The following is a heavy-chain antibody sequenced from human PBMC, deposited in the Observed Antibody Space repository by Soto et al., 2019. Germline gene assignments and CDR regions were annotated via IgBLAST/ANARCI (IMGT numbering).Heavy chain of an antibody. CDR3: ARILCSRTSCYTFDY. Sequence: GSLRLSCAASGFTFSSYWMSWVRQAPGKGLEWVANMRQDGSEKYYVDSVKGRFTISRDNAKNSLYLQMDSLRAEDTAVYYCARILCSRTSCYTFDYWGQGTLVTVSS. CDR1: GFTFSSYW. J-gene: IGHJ4*02. D-gene: IGHD2-2*02. V-gene: IGHV3-7*03. CDR2: MRQDGSEK.